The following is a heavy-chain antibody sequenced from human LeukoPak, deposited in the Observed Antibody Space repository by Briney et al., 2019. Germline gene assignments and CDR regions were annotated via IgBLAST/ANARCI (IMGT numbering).Heavy chain of an antibody. D-gene: IGHD3-10*01. CDR3: ARRASGFVTKFDS. J-gene: IGHJ5*01. V-gene: IGHV1-2*02. Sequence: ASVKVSCKASGYTFTSYGISWVRQAPGQGLEWMGWINPNNGGTSYPQKFQGRVTMTRDTSISTAYMELSRLTSDDTAVYYCARRASGFVTKFDSWGQGTLVTVSS. CDR2: INPNNGGT. CDR1: GYTFTSYG.